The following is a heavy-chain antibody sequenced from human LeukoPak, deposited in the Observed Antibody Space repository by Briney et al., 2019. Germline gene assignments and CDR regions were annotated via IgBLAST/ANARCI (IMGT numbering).Heavy chain of an antibody. D-gene: IGHD6-13*01. CDR2: INPSGGST. CDR3: ATASWREGHGGAFDI. CDR1: GYTFTSYY. Sequence: GASVKVSCKASGYTFTSYYMHWVRQAPGQGLEWMGIINPSGGSTSYAQKFQGRVTMTRDMSTSTVYMELSSLRSEDTAVYYCATASWREGHGGAFDIWGQGTMVTVSS. V-gene: IGHV1-46*01. J-gene: IGHJ3*02.